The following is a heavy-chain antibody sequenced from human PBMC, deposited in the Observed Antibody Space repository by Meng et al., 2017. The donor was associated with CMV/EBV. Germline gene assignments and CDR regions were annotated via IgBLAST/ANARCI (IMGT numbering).Heavy chain of an antibody. J-gene: IGHJ4*02. Sequence: SGFTFDDYTMHWVSQAPGKGLEWVSLISWDGGSTYYADSVKGRFTISRDNSKNSLYLQMNSLRTEDTALYYCAKESDSSGYYSYFDYWGQGTLVTVSS. V-gene: IGHV3-43*01. D-gene: IGHD3-22*01. CDR2: ISWDGGST. CDR3: AKESDSSGYYSYFDY. CDR1: GFTFDDYT.